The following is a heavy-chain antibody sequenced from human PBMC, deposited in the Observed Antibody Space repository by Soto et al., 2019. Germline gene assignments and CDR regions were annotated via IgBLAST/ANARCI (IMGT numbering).Heavy chain of an antibody. D-gene: IGHD3-9*01. CDR2: IYPGDSDT. Sequence: EVQLVQSGAEVKKPGESLKISCKGSGYSFTSYWIGWVRQMPGKGLEWMGIIYPGDSDTRYSPSFQGQVTISADKSISTAYLQWSSLKASDTAMYYCATTSGGWLRYFDWLTEEGGWFDPWGQGTLVTVSS. CDR3: ATTSGGWLRYFDWLTEEGGWFDP. J-gene: IGHJ5*02. V-gene: IGHV5-51*01. CDR1: GYSFTSYW.